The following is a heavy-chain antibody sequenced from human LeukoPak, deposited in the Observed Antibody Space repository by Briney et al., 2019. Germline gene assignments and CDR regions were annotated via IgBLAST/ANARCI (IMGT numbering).Heavy chain of an antibody. CDR1: GFTVSSNY. D-gene: IGHD3-10*01. V-gene: IGHV3-53*05. CDR3: ARPQITMVRGVITYPYYYGMDV. CDR2: VYSGGNT. Sequence: GGSLRLSCAVSGFTVSSNYMSWVRQAPGKGLEWVSVVYSGGNTYYADSVKGRFTISRDNSKNTLYLQMNSLRAEDTAVYYCARPQITMVRGVITYPYYYGMDVWGQGTTVTVSS. J-gene: IGHJ6*02.